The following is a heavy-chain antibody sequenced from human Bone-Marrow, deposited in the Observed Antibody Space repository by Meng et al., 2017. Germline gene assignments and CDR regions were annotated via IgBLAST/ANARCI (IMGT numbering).Heavy chain of an antibody. D-gene: IGHD4-23*01. CDR3: ARAHDYGGNFNY. Sequence: SETLSLTCTVSGGSISSYYWSWNRQPPGKGLEWNGYIYYSGSTNYNPSLRSRVTISVDMSKNQFSLKLSSVTAADTAVYYCARAHDYGGNFNYWGQGTLVTVSS. CDR2: IYYSGST. J-gene: IGHJ4*02. CDR1: GGSISSYY. V-gene: IGHV4-59*01.